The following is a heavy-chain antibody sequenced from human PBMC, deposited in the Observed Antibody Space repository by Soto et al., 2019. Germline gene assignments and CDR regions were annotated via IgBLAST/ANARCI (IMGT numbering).Heavy chain of an antibody. CDR1: GFTFSSYS. Sequence: GGSLRLSCAASGFTFSSYSMNWVRQAPGKGLEWVSYISSSSSTIYYADSVKGRFTISRDNAKNSLYLQMNSLRDEDTAVYYCARAVGYSSGWYSVYYGMDVWGQGTTVTVSS. D-gene: IGHD6-19*01. V-gene: IGHV3-48*02. CDR2: ISSSSSTI. J-gene: IGHJ6*02. CDR3: ARAVGYSSGWYSVYYGMDV.